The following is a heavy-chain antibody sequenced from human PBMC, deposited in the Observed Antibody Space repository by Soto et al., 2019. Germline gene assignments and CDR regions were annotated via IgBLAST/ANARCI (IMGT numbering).Heavy chain of an antibody. Sequence: SETLSLTCTVSGGSISGYYWSWIRQPPGKGLEWIGNIYYSGTTNYNPSLKSRVTISVDTSKNQFSLKLSSVTAADTAVYYCARAPRGNYGYPSYFDYWGQGTQVTVSS. CDR3: ARAPRGNYGYPSYFDY. J-gene: IGHJ4*02. D-gene: IGHD3-10*01. CDR1: GGSISGYY. V-gene: IGHV4-59*01. CDR2: IYYSGTT.